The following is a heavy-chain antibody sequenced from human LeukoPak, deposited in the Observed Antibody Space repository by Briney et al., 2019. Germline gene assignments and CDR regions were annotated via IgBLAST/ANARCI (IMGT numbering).Heavy chain of an antibody. D-gene: IGHD6-19*01. Sequence: ASVKVSCKASGYTFTSYDINWVRQATGQGLEWMGWMNPNSGNTGYAQKFQGRVTMTRNTSISTAYMELSSLRSEDTAVYYCARGGEYSSGWYVNWFDPWGQGTLVTVSS. V-gene: IGHV1-8*01. CDR3: ARGGEYSSGWYVNWFDP. CDR2: MNPNSGNT. CDR1: GYTFTSYD. J-gene: IGHJ5*02.